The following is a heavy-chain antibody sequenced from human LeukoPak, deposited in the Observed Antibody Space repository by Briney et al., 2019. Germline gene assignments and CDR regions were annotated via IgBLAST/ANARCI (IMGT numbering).Heavy chain of an antibody. CDR2: IHYSGST. J-gene: IGHJ3*02. V-gene: IGHV4-31*03. CDR1: GGSISSGNY. D-gene: IGHD3-22*01. Sequence: PSETPSLTCTVSGGSISSGNYWSWIRQHPGKGLEWIGHIHYSGSTFYNPSLKSRVLISVDTSKNQFSLKLRSVTAADTAVYYCAKDKRITLIEGARDAFDIWGQGTMVTVSS. CDR3: AKDKRITLIEGARDAFDI.